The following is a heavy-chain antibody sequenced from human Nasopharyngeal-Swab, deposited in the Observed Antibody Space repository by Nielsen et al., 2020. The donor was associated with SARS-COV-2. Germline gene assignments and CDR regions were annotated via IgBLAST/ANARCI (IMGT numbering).Heavy chain of an antibody. V-gene: IGHV3-21*01. CDR2: IGRYGTDI. D-gene: IGHD3-3*01. CDR1: GFTFRDYS. Sequence: ETLSLTCAASGFTFRDYSMNWVRQAPGKGLEWVSSIGRYGTDIFHADSVKGRFSVFRDAANKSIYLQMRSLRAEDTAVYYCARGTVFGVAYGMDVWGQGTTVTVSS. J-gene: IGHJ6*02. CDR3: ARGTVFGVAYGMDV.